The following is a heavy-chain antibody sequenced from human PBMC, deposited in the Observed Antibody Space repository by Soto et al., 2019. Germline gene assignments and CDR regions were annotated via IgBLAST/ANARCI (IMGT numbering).Heavy chain of an antibody. V-gene: IGHV4-31*03. CDR1: GDSMATGGHY. CDR2: VYYSGAT. Sequence: SETLSLTCTVSGDSMATGGHYYNWIRQVPGKGLEWIGYVYYSGATHYTPSLRARATISRDTSKDQFSLRLISVTAADTALYYCARDKDLQPTVWGFWGQGIQVTV. CDR3: ARDKDLQPTVWGF. J-gene: IGHJ4*02. D-gene: IGHD3-16*01.